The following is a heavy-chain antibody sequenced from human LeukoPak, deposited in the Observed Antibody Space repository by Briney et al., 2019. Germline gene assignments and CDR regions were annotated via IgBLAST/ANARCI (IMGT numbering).Heavy chain of an antibody. CDR1: GYTFTSYG. D-gene: IGHD3-10*01. CDR2: ISAYNGNT. V-gene: IGHV1-18*01. Sequence: ASVKVSCKASGYTFTSYGISWVRQAPAQGLEWMGWISAYNGNTNYAQKLQGRVTMTTDTSTSTAYMELRSLRSDDTAAYYCAREEDNMVRDLWGQGTLVTVSS. J-gene: IGHJ4*02. CDR3: AREEDNMVRDL.